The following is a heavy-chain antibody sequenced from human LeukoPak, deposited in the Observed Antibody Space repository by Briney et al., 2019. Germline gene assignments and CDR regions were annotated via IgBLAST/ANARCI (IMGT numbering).Heavy chain of an antibody. CDR2: IRGSDGST. D-gene: IGHD4-17*01. CDR3: AKDAYGDYGGLDY. V-gene: IGHV3-23*01. Sequence: GGSLRLSCAASGFPFSTYAMSWVRQTPGKGLEWVSSIRGSDGSTYYADSVKGRFAISRDNSKNTLYLQMNSLRAEDTAVYYCAKDAYGDYGGLDYWGQGTLVTVSS. J-gene: IGHJ4*02. CDR1: GFPFSTYA.